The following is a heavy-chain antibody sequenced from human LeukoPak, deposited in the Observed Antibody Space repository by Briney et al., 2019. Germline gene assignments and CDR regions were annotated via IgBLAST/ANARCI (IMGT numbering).Heavy chain of an antibody. V-gene: IGHV4-30-4*08. D-gene: IGHD1-26*01. J-gene: IGHJ4*02. Sequence: SSETLSLTCTVSGGSISSGDYYWSWIRQPPGKGLEWIGYINYSGSTYYNPSLKSRVTISVDTSKNQFSLKLSSVTAADTAVYYCARATWELLHFDYWGQGTLVTVPS. CDR2: INYSGST. CDR3: ARATWELLHFDY. CDR1: GGSISSGDYY.